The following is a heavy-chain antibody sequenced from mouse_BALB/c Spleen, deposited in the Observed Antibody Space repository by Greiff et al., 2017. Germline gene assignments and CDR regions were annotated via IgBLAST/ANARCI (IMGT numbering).Heavy chain of an antibody. CDR1: GFTFSSYA. D-gene: IGHD1-1*01. Sequence: EVNVVESGGGLVKPGGSLKLSCAASGFTFSSYAMSWVRQTPEKRLEWVASISSGGSTYYPDSVKGRFTISRDNARNILYLQMSSLRSEDTAMYYCARVFLRSPDYWGQGTTLTVSS. CDR2: ISSGGST. CDR3: ARVFLRSPDY. J-gene: IGHJ2*01. V-gene: IGHV5-6-5*01.